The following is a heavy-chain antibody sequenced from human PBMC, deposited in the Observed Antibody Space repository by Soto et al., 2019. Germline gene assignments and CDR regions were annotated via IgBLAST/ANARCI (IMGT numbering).Heavy chain of an antibody. CDR3: ARGSLAARPPLGFDY. CDR2: ISYDGSNK. J-gene: IGHJ4*02. Sequence: GGSLRLSCAASGFTFSSYAMHWVRQAPGEGLEWVAVISYDGSNKYYADSVKGRFTISRDNSKNTLYLQMNSLRAEDTAVYYCARGSLAARPPLGFDYWGQGTLVTVSS. CDR1: GFTFSSYA. V-gene: IGHV3-30-3*01. D-gene: IGHD6-6*01.